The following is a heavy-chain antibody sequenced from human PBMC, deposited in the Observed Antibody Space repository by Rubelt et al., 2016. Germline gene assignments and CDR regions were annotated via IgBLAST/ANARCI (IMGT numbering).Heavy chain of an antibody. CDR3: ARASPGDWSSTSCWGVVDY. J-gene: IGHJ4*02. CDR2: IYYSGST. Sequence: QVQLQESGPGLVKPSETLSLTCTVSGGSISSYYWSWIRQPPGKGLEWIGYIYYSGSTNYNPSLKSRVPMSVDSSKNQFALKLSSVTAADTAVYYCARASPGDWSSTSCWGVVDYWGQGTLVTVSS. V-gene: IGHV4-59*12. D-gene: IGHD2-2*01. CDR1: GGSISSYY.